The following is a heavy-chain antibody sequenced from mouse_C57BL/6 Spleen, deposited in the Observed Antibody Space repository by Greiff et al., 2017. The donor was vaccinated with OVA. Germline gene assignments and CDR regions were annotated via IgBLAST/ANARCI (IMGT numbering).Heavy chain of an antibody. V-gene: IGHV1-55*01. CDR2: IYPGSGST. CDR3: ARRGLRPDY. D-gene: IGHD1-2*01. CDR1: GYTFTSYW. Sequence: VQLQQSGAELARPGASVKLSCKASGYTFTSYWITWVKQRPGQGLEWIGDIYPGSGSTNYNEKFKSKATLTVDTSSSTAYMQLSSLTSEDSAVYYCARRGLRPDYWGQGTTLTVSS. J-gene: IGHJ2*01.